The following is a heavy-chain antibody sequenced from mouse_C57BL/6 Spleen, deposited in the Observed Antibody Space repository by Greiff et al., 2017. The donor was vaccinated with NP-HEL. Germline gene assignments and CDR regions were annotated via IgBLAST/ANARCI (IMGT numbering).Heavy chain of an antibody. Sequence: QVQLQQPGAELVKPGASVKMSCKASGYTFTSYWITWVKQRPGQGLEWIGNIYPGSGSTNYNEKFKSKATLTVDKSSSTAYMQLSSLTSEDSAVYYCGRWGVWLRQGAMDYWGQGTSVTVSS. V-gene: IGHV1-55*01. CDR3: GRWGVWLRQGAMDY. D-gene: IGHD2-2*01. CDR1: GYTFTSYW. CDR2: IYPGSGST. J-gene: IGHJ4*01.